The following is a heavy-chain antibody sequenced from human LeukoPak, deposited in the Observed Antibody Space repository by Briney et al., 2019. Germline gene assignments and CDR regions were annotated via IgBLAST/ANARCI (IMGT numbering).Heavy chain of an antibody. Sequence: GGSLRLSCAASGFTFSNAWMSWVRPAPGKGLEWVGRIKSKTDGGTTDYAAPVKGRFTISRDDSKNTLYLQMNSLKTEDTAVYYCTTVVRGVIANDYWGQGTLVTVSS. D-gene: IGHD3-10*02. CDR1: GFTFSNAW. V-gene: IGHV3-15*01. J-gene: IGHJ4*02. CDR2: IKSKTDGGTT. CDR3: TTVVRGVIANDY.